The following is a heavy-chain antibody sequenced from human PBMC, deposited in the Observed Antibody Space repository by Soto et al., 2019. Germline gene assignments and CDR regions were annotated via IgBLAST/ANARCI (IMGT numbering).Heavy chain of an antibody. Sequence: ASVKVSCKASGYTFTSYGISWVRQAPGQGLEWMGWISAYNGNTNYAQKLQGRVTMTTDTSTSTAYMELRSLRSDDTAVYYCARDWLGAVSWTGDAFDIWGQGTMVTVSS. CDR1: GYTFTSYG. CDR2: ISAYNGNT. V-gene: IGHV1-18*01. J-gene: IGHJ3*02. D-gene: IGHD3-16*02. CDR3: ARDWLGAVSWTGDAFDI.